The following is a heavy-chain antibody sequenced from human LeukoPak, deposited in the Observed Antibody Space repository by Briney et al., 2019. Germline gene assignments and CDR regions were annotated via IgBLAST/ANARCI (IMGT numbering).Heavy chain of an antibody. CDR1: GFTFSSYG. CDR2: IWYDGSNK. J-gene: IGHJ4*02. CDR3: AKGDTAAGSGYYFDY. Sequence: GGSLRLSCAASGFTFSSYGMHWVRQAPGKGLEWVAVIWYDGSNKYYADSVKGRFTISRDNSKNTLYLQMNSLRAEDTAVYYCAKGDTAAGSGYYFDYWGQGTLVTVSS. V-gene: IGHV3-33*06. D-gene: IGHD6-13*01.